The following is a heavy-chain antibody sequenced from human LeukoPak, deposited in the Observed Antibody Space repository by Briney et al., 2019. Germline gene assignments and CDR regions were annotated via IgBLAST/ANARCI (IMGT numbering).Heavy chain of an antibody. CDR1: GFTFSRCA. CDR3: VKDANYFDSGSYLIPFDS. V-gene: IGHV3-23*01. CDR2: ISGSGSRT. Sequence: GGSLRLSCAASGFTFSRCAMGWVRQTPGKGLEWAAGISGSGSRTYYADAVKGRFNISRDNSKNTLYLQINSLRAEDTAVYYCVKDANYFDSGSYLIPFDSWGQGTLVTVSS. J-gene: IGHJ4*02. D-gene: IGHD3-22*01.